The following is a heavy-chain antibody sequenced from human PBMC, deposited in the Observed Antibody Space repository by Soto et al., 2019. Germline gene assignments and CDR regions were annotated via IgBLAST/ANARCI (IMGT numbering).Heavy chain of an antibody. Sequence: PGGSLRLSCASSGFTFSSYAMNWVRQAPGKGLEWVSFITTSGATTYYADSVKGRFTLSRDTSKNTLYLQMNSLRAEDTAVYYCAKVGPGSYSSYYKDVWGKGTTVTVSS. CDR2: ITTSGATT. D-gene: IGHD3-10*01. V-gene: IGHV3-23*01. J-gene: IGHJ6*03. CDR1: GFTFSSYA. CDR3: AKVGPGSYSSYYKDV.